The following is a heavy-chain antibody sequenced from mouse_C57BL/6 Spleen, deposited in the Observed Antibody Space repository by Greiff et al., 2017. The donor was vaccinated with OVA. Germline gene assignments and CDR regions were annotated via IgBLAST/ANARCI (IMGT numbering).Heavy chain of an antibody. CDR1: GYTFTDYN. D-gene: IGHD3-2*02. Sequence: VQLKESGPELVKPGASVKIPCKASGYTFTDYNMDWVKQSHGKSLEWIGDINPNNGGTIYNQKFKGKATLTVDKSSSTAYMELRSLTSEDTAVYYCARSSSSGSDFDYWGQGTTLTVSS. J-gene: IGHJ2*01. CDR2: INPNNGGT. V-gene: IGHV1-18*01. CDR3: ARSSSSGSDFDY.